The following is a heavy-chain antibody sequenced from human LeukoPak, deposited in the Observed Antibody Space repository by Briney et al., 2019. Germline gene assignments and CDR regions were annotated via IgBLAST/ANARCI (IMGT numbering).Heavy chain of an antibody. V-gene: IGHV4-39*01. CDR3: ARPGYYGMDV. Sequence: SETLSLTCTVSGGSISSSSYYWGWIRQPPGKGLEWIGSIYYNGSTYYNPSLKSRVTISVDTSKNQFSLKLSSVTAADTAVYYCARPGYYGMDVWGQGTTVTVSS. CDR1: GGSISSSSYY. J-gene: IGHJ6*02. CDR2: IYYNGST. D-gene: IGHD3-10*01.